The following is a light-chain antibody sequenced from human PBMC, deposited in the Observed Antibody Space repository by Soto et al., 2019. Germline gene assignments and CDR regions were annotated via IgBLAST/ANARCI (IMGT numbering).Light chain of an antibody. Sequence: QSVLTQPPSASGTPGQRVAISCSGSSSNIETNTVSWFQQLPRTAPKLLIYSNNQRPSGVPDRFSGSKSGTSASLAITGLQAEDEGDYYCQSYDSTLDARYVFGTGTKVTVL. CDR2: SNN. CDR1: SSNIETNT. V-gene: IGLV1-44*01. J-gene: IGLJ1*01. CDR3: QSYDSTLDARYV.